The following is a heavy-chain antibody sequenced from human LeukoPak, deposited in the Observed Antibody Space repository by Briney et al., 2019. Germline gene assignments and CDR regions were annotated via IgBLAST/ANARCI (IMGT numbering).Heavy chain of an antibody. D-gene: IGHD3-22*01. Sequence: PGGSLRLSCASSVFTFSDYYMSWIRQAPGKGLEWVSYISNSGSSIYYADSVKGRFAISRDNAKNSLYLQMNSLRAEDTAVYYCVRGSTLSSGPAYWGQGALVTVSS. CDR2: ISNSGSSI. CDR3: VRGSTLSSGPAY. V-gene: IGHV3-11*01. CDR1: VFTFSDYY. J-gene: IGHJ4*02.